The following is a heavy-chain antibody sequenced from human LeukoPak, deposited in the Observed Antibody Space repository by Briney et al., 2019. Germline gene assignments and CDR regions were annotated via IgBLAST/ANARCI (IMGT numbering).Heavy chain of an antibody. J-gene: IGHJ5*02. CDR3: AKDSVQGYDILTGYYRTYNWFDP. CDR1: GFTFNSYT. D-gene: IGHD3-9*01. V-gene: IGHV3-48*01. CDR2: ISSSSTI. Sequence: GGSLRLSCAASGFTFNSYTMNWVRQAPGKGLEWISYISSSSTIYYADSVKGRFTISRDNSKNTLYLQMNSLRAEDTAVYYCAKDSVQGYDILTGYYRTYNWFDPWGQGTLVTVSS.